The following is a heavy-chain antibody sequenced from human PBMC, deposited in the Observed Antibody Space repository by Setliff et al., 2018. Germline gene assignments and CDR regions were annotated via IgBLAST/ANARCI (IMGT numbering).Heavy chain of an antibody. D-gene: IGHD3-22*01. V-gene: IGHV4-61*02. CDR2: IYTSGST. CDR1: GGSISSGSYY. Sequence: SSETLSLTCTVSGGSISSGSYYWSWIRQPAGKGLEWIGRIYTSGSTNYNPSLKSRVTISVDTSKNQLSLKLSSVTAADTAVYYCAKTNYYDSSTYFNWFDPWGQGTLVTVSS. CDR3: AKTNYYDSSTYFNWFDP. J-gene: IGHJ5*02.